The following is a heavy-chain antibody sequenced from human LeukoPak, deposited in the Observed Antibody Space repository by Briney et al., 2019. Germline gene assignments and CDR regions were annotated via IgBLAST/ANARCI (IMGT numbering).Heavy chain of an antibody. Sequence: ASVKVSCRASGFTFTSYDINWVRQSTGQGLEWMGWMNPISGHTGYAQKFQGRVTMTRDTSTSTVYMELSSLRSEDTAVYYCARDYENWNDVYFDYWGQGTLVTVSS. CDR1: GFTFTSYD. CDR3: ARDYENWNDVYFDY. CDR2: MNPISGHT. V-gene: IGHV1-8*01. D-gene: IGHD1-1*01. J-gene: IGHJ4*02.